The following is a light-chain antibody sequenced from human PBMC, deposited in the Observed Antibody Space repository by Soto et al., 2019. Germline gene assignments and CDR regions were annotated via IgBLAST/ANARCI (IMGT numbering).Light chain of an antibody. CDR2: LGS. CDR1: QSLRHSNGYNY. V-gene: IGKV2-28*01. J-gene: IGKJ4*01. CDR3: MQYIQTQLT. Sequence: DIVMTQSPLSLPVTPGEPASISCRSSQSLRHSNGYNYLDWYLQKTGQYPHLLIYLGSNWASGVPDRFSGSESGTDITLTISTVEAEDVGVYYCMQYIQTQLTFGGGTKVEIK.